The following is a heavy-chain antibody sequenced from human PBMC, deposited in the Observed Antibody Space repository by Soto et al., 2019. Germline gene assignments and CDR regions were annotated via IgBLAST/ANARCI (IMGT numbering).Heavy chain of an antibody. CDR3: PTSSTDSSGNKRSSMAV. V-gene: IGHV1-24*01. Sequence: ASVKVSCKVSGYTLTELSMHWVRQAPGKELERMGGFDPEDGETIYAQKVQGRVTMTEDTSTDTAYMELSSLRSEDTAVYYCPTSSTDSSGNKRSSMAVWGQGTTVTVSS. CDR2: FDPEDGET. D-gene: IGHD6-19*01. CDR1: GYTLTELS. J-gene: IGHJ6*02.